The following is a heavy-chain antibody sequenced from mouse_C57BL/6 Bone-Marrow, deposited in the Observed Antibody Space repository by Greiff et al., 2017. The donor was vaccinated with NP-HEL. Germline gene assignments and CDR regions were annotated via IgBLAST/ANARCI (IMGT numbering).Heavy chain of an antibody. CDR2: IDPENGDT. V-gene: IGHV14-4*01. CDR1: GFNIKDDY. J-gene: IGHJ3*01. D-gene: IGHD1-1*01. CDR3: TFIYYYVSWFAY. Sequence: VHVKQSGAELVRPGASVKLSCTASGFNIKDDYMHWVKQRPEQGLEWIGWIDPENGDTEYASKFQGKATIPADTSSNTAYLQLSSLTSEDTAVYYCTFIYYYVSWFAYWGQGTLVTVSA.